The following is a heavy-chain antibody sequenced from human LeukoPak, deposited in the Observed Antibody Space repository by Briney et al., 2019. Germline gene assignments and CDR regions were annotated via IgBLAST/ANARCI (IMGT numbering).Heavy chain of an antibody. J-gene: IGHJ4*02. CDR3: ASGSMTGYWY. Sequence: GGSLRLSCAASGFTFSSYAMHWVRQAPGKGLEYVSAISSNGGSTYYANSVKRRFTISRDNSKNTLYLQMGSLRAEDMAVYYCASGSMTGYWYWGQGTLVTVSS. CDR1: GFTFSSYA. V-gene: IGHV3-64*01. D-gene: IGHD3-9*01. CDR2: ISSNGGST.